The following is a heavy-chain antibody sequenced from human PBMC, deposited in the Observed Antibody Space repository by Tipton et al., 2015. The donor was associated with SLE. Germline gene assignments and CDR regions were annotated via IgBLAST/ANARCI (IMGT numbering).Heavy chain of an antibody. J-gene: IGHJ4*02. CDR3: ASLGVVVAATQTVGMDY. D-gene: IGHD2-15*01. CDR2: IYYSGST. V-gene: IGHV4-59*12. CDR1: GGSISSYY. Sequence: LRLSCTVSGGSISSYYWSWIRQPPGKGLEWIGYIYYSGSTNYNPSLKSRVTISVDTSKNQFSLKLSSVTAADTAVYYCASLGVVVAATQTVGMDYWGQGTLVTVSS.